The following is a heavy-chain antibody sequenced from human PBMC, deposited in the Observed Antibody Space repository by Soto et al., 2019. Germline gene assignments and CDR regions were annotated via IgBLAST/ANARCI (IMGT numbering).Heavy chain of an antibody. J-gene: IGHJ4*02. CDR2: ISYDGSTK. V-gene: IGHV3-30-3*01. CDR1: GFTFKHNA. Sequence: QVQLVESGGGVVQPGRSLTIFCTASGFTFKHNAMHWIRQAPAKGLEWVADISYDGSTKNYADSVKGRFTISRDNSKNTLSLQMSALKGEDTATYYCAREGIAESGPTYYDFWGQGTLVAVSS. D-gene: IGHD6-13*01. CDR3: AREGIAESGPTYYDF.